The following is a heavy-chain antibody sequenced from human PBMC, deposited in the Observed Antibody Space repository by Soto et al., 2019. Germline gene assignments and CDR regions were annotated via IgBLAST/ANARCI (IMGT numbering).Heavy chain of an antibody. V-gene: IGHV1-18*01. CDR1: GYTFTSXG. Sequence: ASVKVXCKASGYTFTSXGMRXXXQXXXXXLEXXXWXSAYNGNTNYAQKLQGRVTMTTDTSTSTAYMELRSLRSDDTAVYYCARGPAVLLLFGELLDYYYYYYMDVWGKGTTVTAP. CDR2: XSAYNGNT. J-gene: IGHJ6*03. CDR3: ARGPAVLLLFGELLDYYYYYYMDV. D-gene: IGHD3-10*01.